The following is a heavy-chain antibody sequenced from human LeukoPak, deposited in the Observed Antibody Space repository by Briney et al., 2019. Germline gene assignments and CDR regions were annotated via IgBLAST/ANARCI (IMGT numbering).Heavy chain of an antibody. CDR1: GFTFYDAW. V-gene: IGHV3-15*01. D-gene: IGHD3-10*01. J-gene: IGHJ4*02. Sequence: GKSLRLSCAASGFTFYDAWMSWVRQAPGKGLEWVGRIKSKGDGGTTDYAAPVKNRFTISRDDSKNTLYLQMNSLRTDDTGVYYCGTPGSLLDYWGRGTLVTVSS. CDR3: GTPGSLLDY. CDR2: IKSKGDGGTT.